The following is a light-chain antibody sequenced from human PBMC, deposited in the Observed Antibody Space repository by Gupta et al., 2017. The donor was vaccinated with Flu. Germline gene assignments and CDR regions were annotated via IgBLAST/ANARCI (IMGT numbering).Light chain of an antibody. CDR3: SSYTSSSTGV. CDR2: DVS. CDR1: SSDVGGYNY. V-gene: IGLV2-14*04. Sequence: SITISCTGTSSDVGGYNYVSWYQQHPGKAPKLMIYDVSNRPSGVSNRFSGSKSGNTASLTISGLQAEDEADYYCSSYTSSSTGVFGGGTKLTVL. J-gene: IGLJ3*02.